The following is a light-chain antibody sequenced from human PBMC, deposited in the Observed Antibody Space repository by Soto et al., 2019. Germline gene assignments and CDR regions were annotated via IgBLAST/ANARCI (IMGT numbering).Light chain of an antibody. CDR2: ANN. J-gene: IGLJ3*02. CDR1: GSNVVTSY. Sequence: QSVLTQPPSASGTPGQRVTISCSGSGSNVVTSYVYWYQQLPGTAPKLLIYANNQRPSGVPDRFSGSKSGTSASLAISGLRSEDEADYYCAAWDDSLSGRVFGGGTKLTVL. V-gene: IGLV1-47*01. CDR3: AAWDDSLSGRV.